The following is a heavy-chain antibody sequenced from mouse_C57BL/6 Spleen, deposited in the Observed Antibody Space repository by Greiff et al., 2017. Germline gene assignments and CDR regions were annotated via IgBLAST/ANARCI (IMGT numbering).Heavy chain of an antibody. Sequence: QVSLQQPGAELVMPGASVKLSCKASGYTFTSYWMHWVKQRPGHGLEWIGEIVPSDSYTNYNQKFKGKSTLTVDKSSSTAYMQLSSLTSEDSSVYYCARDWDFDYWGQGTTLTVSS. CDR2: IVPSDSYT. V-gene: IGHV1-69*01. CDR3: ARDWDFDY. D-gene: IGHD4-1*01. CDR1: GYTFTSYW. J-gene: IGHJ2*01.